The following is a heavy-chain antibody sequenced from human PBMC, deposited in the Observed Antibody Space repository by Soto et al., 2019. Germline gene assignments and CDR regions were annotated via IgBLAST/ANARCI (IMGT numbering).Heavy chain of an antibody. CDR1: GFTVSSNY. Sequence: EVQLVESGGGLIPPGGSLRLSCAASGFTVSSNYMSWVRQAPGKGLEWVSVIYSGGSTYYADSVKGRFTISRDNSKNSLYLHMNSPTAEDTAVYYCARAFVVAATYYYGMGVWGQGTTVTVSS. D-gene: IGHD2-15*01. CDR2: IYSGGST. CDR3: ARAFVVAATYYYGMGV. V-gene: IGHV3-53*01. J-gene: IGHJ6*02.